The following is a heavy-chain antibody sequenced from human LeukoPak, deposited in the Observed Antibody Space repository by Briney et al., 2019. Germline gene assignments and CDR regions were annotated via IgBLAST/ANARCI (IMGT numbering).Heavy chain of an antibody. CDR2: ISYDGINK. J-gene: IGHJ4*02. D-gene: IGHD5-18*01. Sequence: GRSLRLSCAASGFTFSYYGMHWVRQAPGKGLEWVAVISYDGINKYYADSVKGRFTISGDNSKHTLSLQMNSLRVEDTAMYYCAKSRGYTYGYALDDWGQGTLVTVSS. CDR1: GFTFSYYG. V-gene: IGHV3-30*18. CDR3: AKSRGYTYGYALDD.